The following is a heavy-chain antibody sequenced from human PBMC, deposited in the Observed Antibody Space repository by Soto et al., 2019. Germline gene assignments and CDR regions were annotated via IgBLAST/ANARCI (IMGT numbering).Heavy chain of an antibody. CDR1: GGSISSGNYY. CDR3: ARDFAYFDS. CDR2: IYSTGRT. D-gene: IGHD3-3*01. V-gene: IGHV4-61*01. J-gene: IGHJ4*02. Sequence: SETLSLTCTVSGGSISSGNYYSSWIRQSPGKGLEWIGYIYSTGRTSYNPSLKSRVSISMDTSKNQFSLNLDSVTAADTAVYFCARDFAYFDSWGQGTLVTVSS.